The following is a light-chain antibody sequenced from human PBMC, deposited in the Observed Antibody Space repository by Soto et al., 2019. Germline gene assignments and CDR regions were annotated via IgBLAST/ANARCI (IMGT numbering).Light chain of an antibody. V-gene: IGKV2-30*02. Sequence: DVVMTQSPLSLPVTLGQPASISCRSSQSLMHSDGNTYLNWFQQRPGQSPRRLIYEVSDRDSGVPDRFSGSGSGTDFTLKISRVEAEEVGVYYCMQGTHWPWTFGQGTEVEIK. CDR3: MQGTHWPWT. CDR2: EVS. J-gene: IGKJ1*01. CDR1: QSLMHSDGNTY.